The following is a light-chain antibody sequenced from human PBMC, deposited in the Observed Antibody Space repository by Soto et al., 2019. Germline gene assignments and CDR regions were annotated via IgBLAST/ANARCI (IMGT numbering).Light chain of an antibody. Sequence: EVILTQSPGTLSLSPGDRATLSCRASQSVSNNYLAWYQEKPGQAPRLLIFGSSDRATGIPDRFSGSGSGTDFTLTISRLEPEDFAVYYCQQYGSSPPYTFGQGTKLVIK. J-gene: IGKJ2*01. CDR2: GSS. CDR3: QQYGSSPPYT. V-gene: IGKV3-20*01. CDR1: QSVSNNY.